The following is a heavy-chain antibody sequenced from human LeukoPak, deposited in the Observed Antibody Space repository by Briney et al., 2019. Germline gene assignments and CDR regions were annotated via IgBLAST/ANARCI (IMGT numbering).Heavy chain of an antibody. V-gene: IGHV4-59*01. CDR1: GGSISSYY. CDR3: ARGGNYWPQWWFDP. D-gene: IGHD1-26*01. J-gene: IGHJ5*02. Sequence: SETLSLTCTVSGGSISSYYWSWIRQPPGKGLEWIGYMYYRGNTNYNPSLKSRVTISIDTPNNQFSLKLSSVTAADTAVYYCARGGNYWPQWWFDPWGRGTLVSVSS. CDR2: MYYRGNT.